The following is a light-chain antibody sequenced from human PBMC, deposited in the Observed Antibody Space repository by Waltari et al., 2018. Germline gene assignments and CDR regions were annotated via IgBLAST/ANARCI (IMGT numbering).Light chain of an antibody. CDR3: SSRNGRANQVV. Sequence: SSELTQDPGVSVALGQTIRFTCQGDSLRTSYHSWYQLKPGQAPVLVIYGKDKRPSGIPDRISGYSSGTTASLTITGAQAEDEADYYCSSRNGRANQVVFAGGTKVTVL. J-gene: IGLJ3*02. V-gene: IGLV3-19*01. CDR2: GKD. CDR1: SLRTSY.